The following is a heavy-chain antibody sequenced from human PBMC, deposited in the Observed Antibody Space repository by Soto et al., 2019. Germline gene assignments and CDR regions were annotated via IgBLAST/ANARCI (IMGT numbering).Heavy chain of an antibody. V-gene: IGHV3-30*18. Sequence: QVQLVESGGGVVQPGRSLRLSCAASGFTFSSYGMHWVRQAPGKGLEWVAVISYDGSNKYYADSVKGRFTISRDNSKNTLYLQMNSLRAEDTAVYYCAKDIRYDFWSGYYESNFYYYGMDVWGQGTTVTVSS. CDR3: AKDIRYDFWSGYYESNFYYYGMDV. CDR1: GFTFSSYG. J-gene: IGHJ6*02. D-gene: IGHD3-3*01. CDR2: ISYDGSNK.